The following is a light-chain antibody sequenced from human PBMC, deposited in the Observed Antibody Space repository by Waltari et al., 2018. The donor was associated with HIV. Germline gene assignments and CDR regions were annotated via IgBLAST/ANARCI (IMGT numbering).Light chain of an antibody. CDR3: AAGDDSLREV. V-gene: IGLV1-47*01. CDR2: RTN. Sequence: QSVLPQPPSSSGPTAHSVTTPGSGSSSNIGSNFVNWYQNLPGAAPKLLIYRTNQRPSGLPDLFSCSKAGTSASMASSGLRSEDEADYYCAAGDDSLREVVGGGTKLTVL. CDR1: SSNIGSNF. J-gene: IGLJ3*02.